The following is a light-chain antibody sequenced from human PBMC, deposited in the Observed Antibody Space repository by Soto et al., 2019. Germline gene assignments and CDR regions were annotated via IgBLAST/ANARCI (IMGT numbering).Light chain of an antibody. CDR2: DVS. J-gene: IGLJ1*01. Sequence: QSVRTQPASVSGSPGQSITISCTGTNSDVGSYNYVSWYQQHPGKAPKLMIYDVSNRPSGVSNRFSGSKSGNTASLTISGLQADDEADFYCSSYTSNNTLVFGTGTKVTVL. CDR3: SSYTSNNTLV. CDR1: NSDVGSYNY. V-gene: IGLV2-14*01.